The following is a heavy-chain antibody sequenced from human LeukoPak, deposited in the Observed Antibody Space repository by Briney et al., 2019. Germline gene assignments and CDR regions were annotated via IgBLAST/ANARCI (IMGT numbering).Heavy chain of an antibody. CDR1: GYTLTELS. D-gene: IGHD3-3*01. V-gene: IGHV1-24*01. Sequence: ASVKVSCKVSGYTLTELSMHWVRQAPGKGLEWMGGFDPEDGETIYAQKFQGRVTMTEDTSTDTAYMELSSPRSEDTAVYYCATASSFNYDFWSHFDYWGQGTLVTVSS. CDR3: ATASSFNYDFWSHFDY. J-gene: IGHJ4*02. CDR2: FDPEDGET.